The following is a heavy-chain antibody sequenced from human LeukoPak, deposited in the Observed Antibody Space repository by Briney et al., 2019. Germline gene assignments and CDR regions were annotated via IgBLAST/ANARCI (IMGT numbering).Heavy chain of an antibody. CDR1: GYTFTSYY. CDR3: ATAPSGDWLFSEDY. D-gene: IGHD3-9*01. V-gene: IGHV1-46*01. Sequence: ASVKVSCKASGYTFTSYYMHWVRQAPGQGLEWMGIINPSGGSTSYAQKFQGRVTMTRDMSTSTAYMELSRLRSDDTAVYYCATAPSGDWLFSEDYWGQGTLVTVSS. J-gene: IGHJ4*02. CDR2: INPSGGST.